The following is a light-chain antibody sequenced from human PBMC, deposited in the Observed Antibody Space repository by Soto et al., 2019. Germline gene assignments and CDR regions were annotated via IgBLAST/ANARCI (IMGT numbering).Light chain of an antibody. J-gene: IGKJ1*01. CDR1: QSISSY. Sequence: DIQMTQSPSSLSASVGDRVTITCRASQSISSYLNWYQQKPGKAPKLLIYAASSLPSGVPSRFSGSGSGTDFTLTISTLQPEYFATYYCQQSYSTPWTFGQGTKVEIK. CDR2: AAS. CDR3: QQSYSTPWT. V-gene: IGKV1-39*01.